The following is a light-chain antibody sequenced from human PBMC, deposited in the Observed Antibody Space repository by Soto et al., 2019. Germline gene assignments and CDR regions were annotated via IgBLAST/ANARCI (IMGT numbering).Light chain of an antibody. V-gene: IGLV2-14*03. Sequence: QSALTQPASVSGSPGQSITISCTGTTSDVGGYNFVSWYQQHPGKAPKLMIYEVNNRPSGVSNRFSGSKSGNTASLTISGLLAEDEADYYCGSHTSSSPVGVFGGGTKLTVL. CDR3: GSHTSSSPVGV. CDR1: TSDVGGYNF. CDR2: EVN. J-gene: IGLJ3*02.